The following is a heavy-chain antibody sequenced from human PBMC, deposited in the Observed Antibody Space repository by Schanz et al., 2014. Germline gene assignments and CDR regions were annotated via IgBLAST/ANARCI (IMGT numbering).Heavy chain of an antibody. V-gene: IGHV3-23*01. Sequence: EVHLLESGGGLVEPGGSLRLSCATSGFSLDIFAVSWVRQAPGKGLEWVSSFNDGGVNKYYADSVKGRFTISSDNSKSTLYLQMSSLRAEDTAVYYCAKSQGSSFDSSGQGTLXTVSS. CDR3: AKSQGSSFDS. D-gene: IGHD6-13*01. CDR2: FNDGGVNK. J-gene: IGHJ4*02. CDR1: GFSLDIFA.